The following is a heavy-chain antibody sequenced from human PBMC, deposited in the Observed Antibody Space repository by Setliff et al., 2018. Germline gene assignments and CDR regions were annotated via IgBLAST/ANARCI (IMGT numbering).Heavy chain of an antibody. CDR1: GGSISSGDYY. CDR2: IYYSGST. V-gene: IGHV4-30-4*08. J-gene: IGHJ3*02. D-gene: IGHD3-22*01. CDR3: ASAPLLYSDSSGLSGTFDI. Sequence: SETLSLTCTVSGGSISSGDYYWSWIRQPPGKGLEFVGYIYYSGSTNYNPSLKSRVTISIDTSKNQFSLKVNSVTAADTAVYYCASAPLLYSDSSGLSGTFDIWGQGMMVTVSS.